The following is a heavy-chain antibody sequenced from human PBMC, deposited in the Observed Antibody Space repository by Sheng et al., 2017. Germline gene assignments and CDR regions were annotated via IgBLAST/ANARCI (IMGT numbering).Heavy chain of an antibody. CDR2: IIPILGIA. D-gene: IGHD2-2*01. J-gene: IGHJ1*01. CDR1: GGTFSSYT. V-gene: IGHV1-69*08. Sequence: QVQLVQSGAEVKKPGSSVKVSCKASGGTFSSYTISWVRQAPGQGLEWMGRIIPILGIANYAQKFQGRVTITADKSTSTAYMELSSLRSEDTAVYYCARDCSSTSCYLPKYFQHWARAPWSPSPQ. CDR3: ARDCSSTSCYLPKYFQH.